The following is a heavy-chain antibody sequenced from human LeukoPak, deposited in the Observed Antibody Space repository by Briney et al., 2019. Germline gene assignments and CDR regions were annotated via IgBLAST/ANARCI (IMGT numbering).Heavy chain of an antibody. V-gene: IGHV4-34*01. J-gene: IGHJ4*02. CDR3: ARHPATYYYDSSGYYLYYFDY. CDR2: INHSGST. Sequence: SETLSLTCAVYGGSFSGYYWSWIRQPPGKGLEWIGEINHSGSTNYNPSLKSRVTISVDTSKNQFSLKLSSVTAADTAVYYCARHPATYYYDSSGYYLYYFDYWGQGTLVTVSS. D-gene: IGHD3-22*01. CDR1: GGSFSGYY.